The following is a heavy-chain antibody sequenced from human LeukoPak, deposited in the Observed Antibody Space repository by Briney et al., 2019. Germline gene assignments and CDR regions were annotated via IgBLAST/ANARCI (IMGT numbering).Heavy chain of an antibody. V-gene: IGHV3-30*02. D-gene: IGHD6-19*01. J-gene: IGHJ4*02. CDR1: GFTFSSYG. CDR2: IRHDGSNK. CDR3: ARDRAAYSSGCHDY. Sequence: GGSLRLTCAASGFTFSSYGMHWVRQAPGKGLEWVAFIRHDGSNKYYADSVKGRFTISRDNSKNTLYLQMNSLRAGDTAVYYCARDRAAYSSGCHDYWGQGTLVTVSS.